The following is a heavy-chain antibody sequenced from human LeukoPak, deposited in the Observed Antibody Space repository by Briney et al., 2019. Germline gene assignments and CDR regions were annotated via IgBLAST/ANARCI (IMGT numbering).Heavy chain of an antibody. D-gene: IGHD5-18*01. CDR3: ARDPLSGYSYGLYI. CDR1: GGSISSSSYY. CDR2: IYYSGST. Sequence: SETLSLTCTVSGGSISSSSYYWGWIRQPPGKGLEWIGSIYYSGSTYYNPSLKSRVTISVDTSKNQFSLKLSSVTAADTAVYYCARDPLSGYSYGLYIWGQGTMVTVSS. J-gene: IGHJ3*02. V-gene: IGHV4-39*07.